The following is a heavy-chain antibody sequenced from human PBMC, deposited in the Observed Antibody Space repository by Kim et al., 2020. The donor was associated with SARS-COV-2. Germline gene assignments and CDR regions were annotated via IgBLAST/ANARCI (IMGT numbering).Heavy chain of an antibody. CDR3: ARQAPEKIWFGPAYGY. CDR2: IYYSGST. D-gene: IGHD3-10*01. Sequence: SETLSLTCTVSGGSISSSSYYWGWIRQPPGKGLEWIGSIYYSGSTYYNPSLKSRVTISVDTSKNQFSLKLSSVTAADTAVYYCARQAPEKIWFGPAYGYWGQGTLVTVSS. CDR1: GGSISSSSYY. J-gene: IGHJ4*02. V-gene: IGHV4-39*01.